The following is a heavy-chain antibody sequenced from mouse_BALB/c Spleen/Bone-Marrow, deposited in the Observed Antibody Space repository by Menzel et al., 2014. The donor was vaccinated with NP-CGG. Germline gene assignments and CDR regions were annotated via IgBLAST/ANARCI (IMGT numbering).Heavy chain of an antibody. CDR3: ARGKYYYGNDLGLDY. CDR2: IYPYNGGT. V-gene: IGHV1S29*02. D-gene: IGHD2-2*01. Sequence: VQLQQSGPELVKPGASVKISCKASGYTFTDYNMHWVKQSHGKSLEWIGYIYPYNGGTGYNQKFKSKATLTVDNSSSTAYMEQRSLISEDSAVYYCARGKYYYGNDLGLDYWGQGTTLTVSS. CDR1: GYTFTDYN. J-gene: IGHJ2*01.